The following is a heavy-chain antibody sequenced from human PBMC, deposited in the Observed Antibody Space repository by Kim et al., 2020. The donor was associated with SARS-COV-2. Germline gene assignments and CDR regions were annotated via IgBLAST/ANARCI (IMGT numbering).Heavy chain of an antibody. Sequence: ASVKVSCKASEDTFSAYVVAWVRQAPGQGLEWLGGFIPLFGTPDYAQKFQGRLTISAAESTNTVYMELRSLRSDDTAVYYCTRGGFCRGSRCYGPEEKFDFWGQGTVVTVSS. J-gene: IGHJ4*02. CDR3: TRGGFCRGSRCYGPEEKFDF. CDR2: FIPLFGTP. V-gene: IGHV1-69*13. D-gene: IGHD2-15*01. CDR1: EDTFSAYV.